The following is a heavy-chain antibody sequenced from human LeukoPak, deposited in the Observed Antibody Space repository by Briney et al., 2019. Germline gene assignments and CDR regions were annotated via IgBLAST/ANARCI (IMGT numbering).Heavy chain of an antibody. Sequence: SETLSLTCAVYGGSFSGYYWSWIRQPPGKGLEWIGEINHSGSTNYNPSLKSRVTISVDRSKNQFSLKLSSVTAADTAVYYCARLLYSSSYSSFDYWGQGTLVTVSS. CDR3: ARLLYSSSYSSFDY. J-gene: IGHJ4*02. V-gene: IGHV4-34*01. CDR1: GGSFSGYY. D-gene: IGHD6-13*01. CDR2: INHSGST.